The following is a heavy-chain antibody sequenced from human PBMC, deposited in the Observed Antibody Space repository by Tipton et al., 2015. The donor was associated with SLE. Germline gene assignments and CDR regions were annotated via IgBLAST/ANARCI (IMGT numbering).Heavy chain of an antibody. Sequence: TLSLTCAVYGGSFSGYYWSWIRQPPGKGLEWIGEINHSGSTNYNPSLKSRVTISVDTSKNQFSLQRSSVTAADTAVYYCARGLGYSSSWFDYWGQGTLVTVSS. CDR2: INHSGST. D-gene: IGHD6-13*01. CDR1: GGSFSGYY. V-gene: IGHV4-34*01. CDR3: ARGLGYSSSWFDY. J-gene: IGHJ4*02.